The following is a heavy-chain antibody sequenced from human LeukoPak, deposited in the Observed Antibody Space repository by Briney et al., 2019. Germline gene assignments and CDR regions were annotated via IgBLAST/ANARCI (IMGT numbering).Heavy chain of an antibody. Sequence: GGSLRLSCAASGFAFSFYTMSWLRLPPGKGLEWVSTINANSGSTSYAASVRGRFTISRDNSKNTLYLQVNTLRADDTATYYCAKPISGGLAVTADWFHPWGPGTLVVVSS. CDR1: GFAFSFYT. J-gene: IGHJ5*01. CDR2: INANSGST. D-gene: IGHD6-19*01. CDR3: AKPISGGLAVTADWFHP. V-gene: IGHV3-23*01.